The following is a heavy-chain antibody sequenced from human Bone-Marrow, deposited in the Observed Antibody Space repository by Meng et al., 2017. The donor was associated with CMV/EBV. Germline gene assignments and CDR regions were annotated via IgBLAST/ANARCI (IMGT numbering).Heavy chain of an antibody. CDR1: GFTFSDYW. J-gene: IGHJ6*02. CDR3: AKDHRGSLLWFGPGPRGMDV. CDR2: IKQDGSEK. V-gene: IGHV3-7*01. D-gene: IGHD3-10*01. Sequence: GESLKISCATSGFTFSDYWMTWVRQVPGRGLEWVATIKQDGSEKDYGDSVKGRFTISRDNSKNTLYLQMNSLRAEDTAVYYCAKDHRGSLLWFGPGPRGMDVWGQGTTVTVSS.